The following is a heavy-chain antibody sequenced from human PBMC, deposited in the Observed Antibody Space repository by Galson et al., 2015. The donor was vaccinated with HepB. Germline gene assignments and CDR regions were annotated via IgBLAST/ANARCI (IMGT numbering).Heavy chain of an antibody. CDR1: GYTFTSYG. V-gene: IGHV1-18*01. CDR2: ISAYNGNT. CDR3: ARQNSDFWSGTGVGYYMDV. D-gene: IGHD3-3*01. J-gene: IGHJ6*03. Sequence: SVKVSCKASGYTFTSYGISWVRQAPGQGLEWMGWISAYNGNTNYAQKLQGRVTMTTDTSTSTAYMELRSLRSDDTAVYYCARQNSDFWSGTGVGYYMDVWGKGTTVTVSS.